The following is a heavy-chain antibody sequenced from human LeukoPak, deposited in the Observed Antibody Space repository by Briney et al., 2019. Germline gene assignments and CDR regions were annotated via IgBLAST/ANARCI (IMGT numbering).Heavy chain of an antibody. CDR1: GYTFTSYG. CDR3: ARLSGLDGSGSSVSNYYYYMDV. D-gene: IGHD3-10*01. Sequence: ASVKVSCKASGYTFTSYGISWVRQAPGQGLEWMGWISAYNGNTNYAQKLQGRVTMTTDTSTSTAYMELRSLRAEDTAVYYCARLSGLDGSGSSVSNYYYYMDVWGKGTTVTVSS. J-gene: IGHJ6*03. V-gene: IGHV1-18*01. CDR2: ISAYNGNT.